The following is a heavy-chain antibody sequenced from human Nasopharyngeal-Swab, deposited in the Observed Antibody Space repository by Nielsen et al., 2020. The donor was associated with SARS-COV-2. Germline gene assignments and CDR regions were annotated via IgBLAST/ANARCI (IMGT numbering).Heavy chain of an antibody. J-gene: IGHJ4*02. CDR3: AKSRIDMIVVALFDY. V-gene: IGHV4-39*01. Sequence: SETLSLTCTVSGGSISSGGYYWGWIRQPPGKGLQWLGIIYYRGSTYYNPALKSRVTISVDTSKNQFFLKLISVTAADTAVYYCAKSRIDMIVVALFDYWGQGTLVTVSS. CDR1: GGSISSGGYY. D-gene: IGHD3-22*01. CDR2: IYYRGST.